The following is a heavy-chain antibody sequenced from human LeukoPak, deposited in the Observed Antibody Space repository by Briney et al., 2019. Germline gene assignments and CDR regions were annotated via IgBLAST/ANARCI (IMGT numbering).Heavy chain of an antibody. Sequence: PSETLSLTCTVSGGSISSYYWSWIRQPAGKGLEWIGRIYTSGSTNYNPSLKSRVTMSVDTSKNQFSLKLSSVTAADTAVYYCARDISRGWYGPSLYYYYYMDVWGKGTTVTVSS. CDR3: ARDISRGWYGPSLYYYYYMDV. V-gene: IGHV4-4*07. J-gene: IGHJ6*03. CDR2: IYTSGST. CDR1: GGSISSYY. D-gene: IGHD6-19*01.